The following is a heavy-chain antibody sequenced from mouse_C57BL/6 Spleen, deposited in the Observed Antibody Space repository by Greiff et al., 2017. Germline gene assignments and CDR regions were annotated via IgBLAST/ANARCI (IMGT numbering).Heavy chain of an antibody. CDR2: IYPGDGDT. J-gene: IGHJ2*01. D-gene: IGHD1-1*01. CDR3: ARSTTVVARVDFDY. V-gene: IGHV1-80*01. CDR1: GYAFSSYW. Sequence: QVQLQQSGAELVKPGASVKISCKASGYAFSSYWMNWVKQRPGKGLEWIGQIYPGDGDTNYNGKFKGKATLTADKSSSTAYMQLSSLTSEDSAVYFCARSTTVVARVDFDYWGQGTTLTVSS.